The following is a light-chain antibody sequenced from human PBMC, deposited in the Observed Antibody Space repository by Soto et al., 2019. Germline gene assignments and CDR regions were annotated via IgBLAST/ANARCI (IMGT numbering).Light chain of an antibody. V-gene: IGKV3D-15*01. CDR1: QGISAT. J-gene: IGKJ4*02. CDR3: QPYNNWTRT. Sequence: EVVIRQSPATLHVSPGAGATLSCRAIQGISATLAWYQHKPGQTPRLLIYDTSTRATGVPTRCSGSRSGADFTLTINSLQSEDVEVDYCQPYNNWTRTFGGGTKVDIK. CDR2: DTS.